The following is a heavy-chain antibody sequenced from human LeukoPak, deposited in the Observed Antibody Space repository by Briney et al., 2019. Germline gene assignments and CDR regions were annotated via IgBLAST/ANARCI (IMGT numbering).Heavy chain of an antibody. CDR2: IKQDGSEK. J-gene: IGHJ5*02. V-gene: IGHV3-7*01. CDR3: ARDLGQYYDTSDNWFDP. CDR1: GFTFSTYW. D-gene: IGHD3-22*01. Sequence: GGSLRLSCVVSGFTFSTYWMNWVRQAPGKGLEWVANIKQDGSEKYYVDSVKGRFTISRDNAKNSLYLQMNSLRAEDTAVYYCARDLGQYYDTSDNWFDPWGQGTLVTVSS.